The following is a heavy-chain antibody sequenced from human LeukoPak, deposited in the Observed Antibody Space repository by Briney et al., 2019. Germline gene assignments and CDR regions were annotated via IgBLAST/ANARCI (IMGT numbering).Heavy chain of an antibody. CDR3: ATPYYDFWSGYSTFDI. D-gene: IGHD3-3*01. CDR2: INPNSGGT. V-gene: IGHV1-2*02. Sequence: ASVKVSCKASGYTFTSYYMHWVRQAPGQGLEWMGWINPNSGGTNYAQKFQGRVTMTRDTSISTAYMELSRLRSDDTAVYYCATPYYDFWSGYSTFDIWGQGTMVTVSS. CDR1: GYTFTSYY. J-gene: IGHJ3*02.